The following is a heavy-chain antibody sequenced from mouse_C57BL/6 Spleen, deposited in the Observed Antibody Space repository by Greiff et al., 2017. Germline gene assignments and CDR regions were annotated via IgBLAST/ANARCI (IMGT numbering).Heavy chain of an antibody. Sequence: EVKVEESGGGLVKPGGSLKLSCAASGFTFSDYGMHWVRQAPEKGLEWVAYISSGSSTIYYADTVKGRFTISRDNAKNTRFLQMTSLRSEDTAMYYCASSYYSNPGFAYWGQGTLVTVSA. J-gene: IGHJ3*01. CDR2: ISSGSSTI. CDR1: GFTFSDYG. D-gene: IGHD2-5*01. CDR3: ASSYYSNPGFAY. V-gene: IGHV5-17*01.